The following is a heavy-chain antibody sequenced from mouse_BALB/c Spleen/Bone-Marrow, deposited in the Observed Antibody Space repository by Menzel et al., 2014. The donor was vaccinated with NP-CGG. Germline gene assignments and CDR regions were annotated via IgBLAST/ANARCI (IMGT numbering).Heavy chain of an antibody. V-gene: IGHV2-9*02. D-gene: IGHD1-2*01. J-gene: IGHJ2*01. Sequence: QVQLQQSGPGLVAPSQSLSITCTVSGFSLTSYGVHWVRQPPGKGLEWLGVIWAGGITNYNSTLMSRLSISKDNSKSQVFLKMNSRQSDDTAVYYCARGLRLRDYFDYWGQGTTLTVSS. CDR1: GFSLTSYG. CDR2: IWAGGIT. CDR3: ARGLRLRDYFDY.